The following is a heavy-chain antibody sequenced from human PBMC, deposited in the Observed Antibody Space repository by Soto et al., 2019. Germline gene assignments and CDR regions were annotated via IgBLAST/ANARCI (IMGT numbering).Heavy chain of an antibody. Sequence: QVQLVQSGAEVKKSGASVKVSCKASGYSFTSYDINWVRQATGQGLEWMGWMNPNSGNTGYAQKFKDRVTMTRDTSVNTADPEMRSLRSEDPAVYYCASLTSHYDISGYVFGMDVWGQGTTVTVSS. D-gene: IGHD3-22*01. CDR3: ASLTSHYDISGYVFGMDV. CDR2: MNPNSGNT. CDR1: GYSFTSYD. V-gene: IGHV1-8*01. J-gene: IGHJ6*02.